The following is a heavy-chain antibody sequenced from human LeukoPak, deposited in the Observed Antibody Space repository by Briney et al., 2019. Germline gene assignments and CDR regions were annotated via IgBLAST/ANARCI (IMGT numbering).Heavy chain of an antibody. CDR3: ARARGYSSSRFDY. J-gene: IGHJ4*02. Sequence: ASVKVSCKASGYTFTGYYMHWVRQAPGQGLEWMGWINPNSGGTNYVQKFQGWVTMTRDTSISTAYMELSRLRSDDTAVYYCARARGYSSSRFDYWGQGTLVTVSS. D-gene: IGHD6-6*01. V-gene: IGHV1-2*04. CDR1: GYTFTGYY. CDR2: INPNSGGT.